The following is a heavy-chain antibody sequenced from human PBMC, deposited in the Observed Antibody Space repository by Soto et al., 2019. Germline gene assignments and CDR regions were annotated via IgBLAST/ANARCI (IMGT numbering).Heavy chain of an antibody. CDR3: ARDDAGDTAMVTRDY. J-gene: IGHJ4*02. CDR2: ISSSSSTI. CDR1: GFTFSSYS. V-gene: IGHV3-48*02. D-gene: IGHD5-18*01. Sequence: WGSLRLSCAASGFTFSSYSMNWVRQAPGKGLEWVSYISSSSSTIYYADSVKGRFTISRDNAKNSLYLQMNSLRDEDTAVYYCARDDAGDTAMVTRDYWGQGTLVTVSS.